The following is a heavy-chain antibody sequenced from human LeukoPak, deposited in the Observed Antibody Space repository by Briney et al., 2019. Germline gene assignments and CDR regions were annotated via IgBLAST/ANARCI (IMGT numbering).Heavy chain of an antibody. Sequence: PGGSLRLSCAASGFTFSIYGMHWVRQAPGKGLEWVTFIRSDGTKTHYADSVKGRFTISRDNSKNTLFLQIDNLRVDDTAVYYCAKGRGKDGQNLFDYWGQGTLFTVSS. CDR3: AKGRGKDGQNLFDY. V-gene: IGHV3-30*02. D-gene: IGHD5-24*01. J-gene: IGHJ4*02. CDR2: IRSDGTKT. CDR1: GFTFSIYG.